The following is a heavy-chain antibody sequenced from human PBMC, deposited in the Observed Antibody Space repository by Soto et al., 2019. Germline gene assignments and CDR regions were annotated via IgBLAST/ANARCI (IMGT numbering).Heavy chain of an antibody. CDR1: GGSVSSGSYY. D-gene: IGHD5-12*01. CDR2: IYSSGST. J-gene: IGHJ4*02. V-gene: IGHV4-61*01. CDR3: ARDGDGYNY. Sequence: SETLSLTCTVSGGSVSSGSYYWSWIRQPPGKGLEWIGYIYSSGSTSYNPSLKSRVTISVDTSKNQFSLKLSSVTAADTAVYYCARDGDGYNYWGQGTRVTVSS.